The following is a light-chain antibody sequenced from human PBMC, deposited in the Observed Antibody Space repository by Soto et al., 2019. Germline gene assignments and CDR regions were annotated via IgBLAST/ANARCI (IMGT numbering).Light chain of an antibody. Sequence: EIVLTQSPGTLSLSPGERATLACRASQSVRSSYLAWYQQKPGQAPRLLIYGASTRATGIPDRFSGSGSGTDFTLTISRLEPEDFAVYYCQQYGSSHRFTFGPGTKVDIK. CDR2: GAS. V-gene: IGKV3-20*01. J-gene: IGKJ3*01. CDR1: QSVRSSY. CDR3: QQYGSSHRFT.